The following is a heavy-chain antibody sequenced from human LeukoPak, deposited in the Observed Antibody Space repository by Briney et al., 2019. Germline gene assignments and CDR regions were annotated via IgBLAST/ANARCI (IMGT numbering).Heavy chain of an antibody. CDR1: GGSISGYY. CDR3: ARGPYRSIWYSLDN. V-gene: IGHV4-4*07. D-gene: IGHD6-13*01. J-gene: IGHJ4*02. CDR2: IYNSESS. Sequence: SETLSLTCTVSGGSISGYYWSWIRQTAGKGLEWIGRIYNSESSNYNPSLKSRVTMSVDTSKNHFSLKLSSVTAADTAVYYCARGPYRSIWYSLDNWGQGTLVTVSS.